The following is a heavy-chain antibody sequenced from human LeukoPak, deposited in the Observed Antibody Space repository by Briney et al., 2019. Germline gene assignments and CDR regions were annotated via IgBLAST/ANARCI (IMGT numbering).Heavy chain of an antibody. V-gene: IGHV3-30*18. Sequence: GGSLRLSCAASGFSFSSYGMHWVRQAPGKGLEWVAVISNDGSITKYGDSVRGRFTISRDNSKNTLYVQMNSLRTDDAAVYYCAKSKSPYPMDYIFDFWGQGTLVTVSS. CDR2: ISNDGSIT. CDR1: GFSFSSYG. J-gene: IGHJ4*02. CDR3: AKSKSPYPMDYIFDF. D-gene: IGHD4-11*01.